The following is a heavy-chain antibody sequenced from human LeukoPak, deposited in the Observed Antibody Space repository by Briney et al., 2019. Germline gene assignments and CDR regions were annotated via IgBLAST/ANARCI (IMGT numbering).Heavy chain of an antibody. V-gene: IGHV5-51*01. CDR1: GYSHSKYW. D-gene: IGHD1-1*01. CDR2: IFPSDSDT. Sequence: GESLNLSCKASGYSHSKYWIGLVRQMPGKGLEGMGVIFPSDSDTRYVPPSQAQDTISADTSISTAYLQWSSLQASDTAMYYCVRLFRNWSDGGVDQWGQGTLVAVSS. CDR3: VRLFRNWSDGGVDQ. J-gene: IGHJ4*02.